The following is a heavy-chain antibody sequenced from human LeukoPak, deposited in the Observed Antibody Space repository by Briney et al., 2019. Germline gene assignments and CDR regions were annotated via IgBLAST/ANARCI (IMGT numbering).Heavy chain of an antibody. D-gene: IGHD6-19*01. CDR3: ARGGIGSGWDFDY. V-gene: IGHV3-7*01. CDR1: GFTFSSYW. J-gene: IGHJ4*02. Sequence: GGSLRLSCAASGFTFSSYWMSWVRQAPGKGLEWVANIKQDGSEKYYVDSVKGRFTISRDNAKNSLYLQMNSLRAEDTAVHYCARGGIGSGWDFDYWGQGTLVTVSP. CDR2: IKQDGSEK.